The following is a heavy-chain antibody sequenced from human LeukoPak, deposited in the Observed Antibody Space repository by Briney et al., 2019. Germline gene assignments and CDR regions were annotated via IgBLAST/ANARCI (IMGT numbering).Heavy chain of an antibody. V-gene: IGHV3-23*01. CDR1: GFTFSSYA. CDR2: ISGSGGST. J-gene: IGHJ4*02. Sequence: YPGGSLRLSCAASGFTFSSYAMSWVRQAPGKGLEWVSAISGSGGSTYYADSVKGRFTISRDNSKNTLYLQMNSLRAEDTAVYYCAKDRDIVATTPHLFDYWGQGTLVTVSS. CDR3: AKDRDIVATTPHLFDY. D-gene: IGHD5-12*01.